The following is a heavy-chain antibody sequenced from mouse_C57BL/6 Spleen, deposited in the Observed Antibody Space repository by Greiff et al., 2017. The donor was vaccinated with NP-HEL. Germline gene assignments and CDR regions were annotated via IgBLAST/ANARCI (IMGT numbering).Heavy chain of an antibody. Sequence: EVMLVESEGGLVQPGSSMKLSCTASGFTFSDYYMAWVRQVPEKGLEWVANINYDGSSTNYLDYLKSRFIISRDNAKNILYLQMSSLKSEDTATDYCARYEYGGYFDVWGTGTTVTVSS. CDR1: GFTFSDYY. CDR2: INYDGSST. D-gene: IGHD2-4*01. J-gene: IGHJ1*03. CDR3: ARYEYGGYFDV. V-gene: IGHV5-16*01.